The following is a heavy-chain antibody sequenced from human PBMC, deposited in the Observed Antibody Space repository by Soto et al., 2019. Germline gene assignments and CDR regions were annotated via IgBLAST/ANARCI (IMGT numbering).Heavy chain of an antibody. CDR2: IFSDNER. CDR3: ARMKVDSYQFYYAMDV. CDR1: GFSLTTGKMG. D-gene: IGHD3-9*01. Sequence: SGPTLVNPTQTLPLTCTFSGFSLTTGKMGVSWIRQPPGKALEWLAHIFSDNERSYSTSLQGRLTISKDTSGSQVVLSMTNVDPVDTATYYCARMKVDSYQFYYAMDVWGQGTTVTVSS. V-gene: IGHV2-26*01. J-gene: IGHJ6*02.